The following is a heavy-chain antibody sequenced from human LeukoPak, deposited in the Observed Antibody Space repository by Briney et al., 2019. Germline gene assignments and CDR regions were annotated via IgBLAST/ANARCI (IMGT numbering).Heavy chain of an antibody. Sequence: ASVKVSCKASGYTFATSGISWVRQAPGQGLEWMGWIGAYNGNTNYAQKFQGRVTMTTDTSTSTAYMELRSLRSDDTAVYYCARDHQYDFGYWGQGTLVTVSS. CDR2: IGAYNGNT. J-gene: IGHJ4*02. CDR1: GYTFATSG. CDR3: ARDHQYDFGY. V-gene: IGHV1-18*01. D-gene: IGHD2-2*01.